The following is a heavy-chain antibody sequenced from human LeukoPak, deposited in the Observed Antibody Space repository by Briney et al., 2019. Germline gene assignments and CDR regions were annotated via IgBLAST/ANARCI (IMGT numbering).Heavy chain of an antibody. CDR1: GGSFSGYY. V-gene: IGHV4-34*01. J-gene: IGHJ4*02. Sequence: PSETLSLTCAVYGGSFSGYYWSWIRQPPGKGLEWIGEINRSGSTNYNPSLKSRVTISVDTSKNQFSLKLTSVTAADTAVYYCARLDTVVVVMDYWGQGTLVTVSS. D-gene: IGHD2-15*01. CDR3: ARLDTVVVVMDY. CDR2: INRSGST.